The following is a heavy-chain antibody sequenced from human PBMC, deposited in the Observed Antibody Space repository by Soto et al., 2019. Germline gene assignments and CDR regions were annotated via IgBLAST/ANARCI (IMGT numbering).Heavy chain of an antibody. CDR2: IYYSGST. D-gene: IGHD2-15*01. V-gene: IGHV4-31*03. CDR1: GGSISSGGYY. Sequence: LSLTCTVSGGSISSGGYYWSWIRQHPGKGLEWIGYIYYSGSTYYNPSLKSRVTISIDTSKNQFSLNLSSVTAADTAVYYCARWELRDFDYWGQGTLVTVSS. CDR3: ARWELRDFDY. J-gene: IGHJ4*02.